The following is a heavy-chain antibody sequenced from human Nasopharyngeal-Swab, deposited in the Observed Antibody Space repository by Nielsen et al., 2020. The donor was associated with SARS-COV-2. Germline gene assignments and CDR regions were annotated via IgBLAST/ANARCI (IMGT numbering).Heavy chain of an antibody. J-gene: IGHJ6*03. CDR1: GVTFSNAW. CDR2: IKSKSDGGTT. CDR3: TTWYMDV. Sequence: GESLKISCAGSGVTFSNAWMSWVRQAPGKGLEWVGRIKSKSDGGTTDYAAPVKGRFTISRDDSNNMLYLQMNNLKTEDTAVYYCTTWYMDVWGKGTTVTVSS. V-gene: IGHV3-15*01.